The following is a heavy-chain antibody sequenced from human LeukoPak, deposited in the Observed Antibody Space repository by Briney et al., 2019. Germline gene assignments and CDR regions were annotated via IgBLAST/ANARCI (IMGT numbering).Heavy chain of an antibody. CDR2: IKNSGST. D-gene: IGHD3-9*01. J-gene: IGHJ4*02. CDR3: ARVTGYMIEDYFDY. CDR1: GGSFSSYH. Sequence: PSETLSLTCSVYGGSFSSYHWSWIRQPPGKGLEWIGEIKNSGSTNYNPSLKSRVTISVDTSKNQFSLKLGSVTAADTAVYYCARVTGYMIEDYFDYWGQGILVTVSS. V-gene: IGHV4-34*01.